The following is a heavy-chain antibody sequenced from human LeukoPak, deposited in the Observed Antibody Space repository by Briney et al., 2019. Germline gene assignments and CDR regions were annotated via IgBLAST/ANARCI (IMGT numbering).Heavy chain of an antibody. CDR1: GGTFSSYA. CDR2: ISAYNGNT. J-gene: IGHJ3*02. CDR3: ARLTAPHDYGDYGDAFDI. Sequence: ASVKVSCKASGGTFSSYAISWVRQAPGQGLEWMGWISAYNGNTNYAQKLQGRVTMTTDTSTSTAYMELRSLRSDDTAVYYCARLTAPHDYGDYGDAFDIWGQGTMVTVSS. D-gene: IGHD4-17*01. V-gene: IGHV1-18*01.